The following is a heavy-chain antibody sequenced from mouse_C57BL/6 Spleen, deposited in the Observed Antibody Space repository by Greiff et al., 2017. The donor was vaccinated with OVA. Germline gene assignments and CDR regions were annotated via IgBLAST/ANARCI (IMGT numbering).Heavy chain of an antibody. CDR2: IDPSDSYT. V-gene: IGHV1-50*01. Sequence: VQLQQPGAELVKPGASVKLSCKASGYTFTSYWMQWVKQRPGQGLEWIGEIDPSDSYTNYNQKFKGKATLTVDTSSSTAYMQLSSLTSEDSAVYYCASRGTAYDYWGQGTTLTVSS. CDR3: ASRGTAYDY. J-gene: IGHJ2*01. D-gene: IGHD4-1*01. CDR1: GYTFTSYW.